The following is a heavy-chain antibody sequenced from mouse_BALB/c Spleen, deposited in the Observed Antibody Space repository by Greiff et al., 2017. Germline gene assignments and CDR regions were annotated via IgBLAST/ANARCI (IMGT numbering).Heavy chain of an antibody. CDR3: ARVYGSRRGFAY. V-gene: IGHV2-2*02. D-gene: IGHD1-1*01. CDR2: IWSGGST. Sequence: QVQLKESGPGLVQPSQSLSITCTVSGFSLTSYGVHWVRQSPGKGLEWLGVIWSGGSTDYNAAFISRLSISKDNSKSQVFFKMNSLQANDTAIYYCARVYGSRRGFAYWGQGTLVTVSA. J-gene: IGHJ3*01. CDR1: GFSLTSYG.